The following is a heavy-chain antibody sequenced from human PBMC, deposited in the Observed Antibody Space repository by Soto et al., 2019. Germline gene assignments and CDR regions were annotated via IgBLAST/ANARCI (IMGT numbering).Heavy chain of an antibody. Sequence: QVQLVQSGAEVKKPGSSVKVSCKASGGTFSSYAISWVRQAPGQGLEWMGGIIPIFGTANYAQKFQGRVTITADESTSSAYMELSSLRSEDTAVYYCARDDIVVVPAAIGDYYYGMDVWGQGTTVTVSS. CDR3: ARDDIVVVPAAIGDYYYGMDV. V-gene: IGHV1-69*01. CDR1: GGTFSSYA. J-gene: IGHJ6*02. D-gene: IGHD2-2*02. CDR2: IIPIFGTA.